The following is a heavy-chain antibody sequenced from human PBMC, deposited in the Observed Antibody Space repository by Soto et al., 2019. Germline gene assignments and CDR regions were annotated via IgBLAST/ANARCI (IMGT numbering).Heavy chain of an antibody. V-gene: IGHV3-7*01. Sequence: PGGSLRLSCAASGFAFSRFWMAWVRQAPGKGLEWVATIKEDGSQKYYVDSVKGRFTISRDNTNNSLYLQMSSLRDGYSAVYYCAKDKEIRYFDWLSLFDYWGQGT. CDR2: IKEDGSQK. CDR3: AKDKEIRYFDWLSLFDY. J-gene: IGHJ4*02. D-gene: IGHD3-9*01. CDR1: GFAFSRFW.